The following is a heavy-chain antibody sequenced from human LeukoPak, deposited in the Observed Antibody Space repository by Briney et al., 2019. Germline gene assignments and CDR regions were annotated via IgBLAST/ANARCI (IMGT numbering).Heavy chain of an antibody. CDR3: ARDNHYYDSSGYYNFDY. CDR2: INTDGSTT. Sequence: GGSLRLSCAASGFTFSSYGMHWVRQAPGKGLMWVSRINTDGSTTSYADSVKGRFTISRDNAKNTLYLQMNSLRAEDTAVYYCARDNHYYDSSGYYNFDYWGQGTLVTVSS. J-gene: IGHJ4*02. D-gene: IGHD3-22*01. V-gene: IGHV3-74*01. CDR1: GFTFSSYG.